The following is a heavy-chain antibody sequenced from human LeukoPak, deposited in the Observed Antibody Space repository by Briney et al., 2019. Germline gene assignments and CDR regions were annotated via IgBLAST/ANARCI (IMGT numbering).Heavy chain of an antibody. CDR2: IIPIFGTT. CDR3: ARGAVKWLTNSFDY. J-gene: IGHJ4*02. D-gene: IGHD5-12*01. Sequence: SVKVSCKASGGTFSSYAISWVRQAPGQGLEWMGGIIPIFGTTNYAQKFQGRVTITADEATSTAYMELSSLRSEDTAVYYCARGAVKWLTNSFDYWGQGTLVTVSS. CDR1: GGTFSSYA. V-gene: IGHV1-69*13.